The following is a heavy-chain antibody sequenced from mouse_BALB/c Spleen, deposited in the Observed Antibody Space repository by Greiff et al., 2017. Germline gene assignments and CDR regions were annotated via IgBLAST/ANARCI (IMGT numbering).Heavy chain of an antibody. CDR3: AREEAYGNYAWFAY. D-gene: IGHD2-1*01. CDR2: INPNNGGT. J-gene: IGHJ3*01. CDR1: GYTFTDYN. Sequence: VQLQQSGPELVKPGASVKIPCKASGYTFTDYNMDWVKQSHGKSLEWIGDINPNNGGTIYNQKFKGKATLTVDKSSSTAYMELRSLTSEDTAVYYCAREEAYGNYAWFAYWGQGTLVTVSA. V-gene: IGHV1-18*01.